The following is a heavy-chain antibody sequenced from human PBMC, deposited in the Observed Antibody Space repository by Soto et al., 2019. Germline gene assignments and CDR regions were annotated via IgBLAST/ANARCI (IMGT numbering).Heavy chain of an antibody. Sequence: QVQLVQSGAEVKKPGSSVKVSCKASGGTFSSYAISWVRQAPGQGLEWMGGIIPIFGTANYAQKFQVRVTITADESTSTAYMELSSLRSEDTAVYYCAREGGSGSYRYYGMDVWGQGTTVTVSS. J-gene: IGHJ6*02. CDR3: AREGGSGSYRYYGMDV. CDR2: IIPIFGTA. D-gene: IGHD3-10*01. CDR1: GGTFSSYA. V-gene: IGHV1-69*12.